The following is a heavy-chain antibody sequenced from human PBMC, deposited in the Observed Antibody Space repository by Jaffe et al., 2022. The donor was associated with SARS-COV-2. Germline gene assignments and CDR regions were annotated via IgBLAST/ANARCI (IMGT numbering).Heavy chain of an antibody. CDR3: ARDIVYCGGDCYEGAHDY. V-gene: IGHV3-21*01. D-gene: IGHD2-21*02. Sequence: EVQLVESGGGLVKPGGSLRLSCEASGFIFRSYSMNWVRQAPGKGLEWVSYISSSSRYIYYADSVRGRFTISRDNAKNSLYLQMNSLRADDTAVYYCARDIVYCGGDCYEGAHDYWGQGTLVTVSS. J-gene: IGHJ4*02. CDR2: ISSSSRYI. CDR1: GFIFRSYS.